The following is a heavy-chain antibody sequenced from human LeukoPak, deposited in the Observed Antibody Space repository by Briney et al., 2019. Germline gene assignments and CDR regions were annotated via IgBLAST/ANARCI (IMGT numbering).Heavy chain of an antibody. Sequence: GSVKVSCKAPGYTFTSYGISWVRQAPGQGLEWMGWISAYNGNTNYAQKLQGRVTMTTDTSTSTAYMELRSLRSDDTAVYYCARDRGTVVTLEYFDYWGQGTLVTVSS. CDR1: GYTFTSYG. D-gene: IGHD4-23*01. CDR2: ISAYNGNT. J-gene: IGHJ4*02. V-gene: IGHV1-18*01. CDR3: ARDRGTVVTLEYFDY.